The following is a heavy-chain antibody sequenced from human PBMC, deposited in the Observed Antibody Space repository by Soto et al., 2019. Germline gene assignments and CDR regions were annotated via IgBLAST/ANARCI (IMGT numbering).Heavy chain of an antibody. V-gene: IGHV3-74*01. CDR1: GFTFSVYW. J-gene: IGHJ6*02. Sequence: PGGSLRLSCAASGFTFSVYWMHWVRQAPGKGLVWVSRMKTDASSATYADSVKGRFTISRDNAKNSVSLQMNSLRAEDTAVYYCAREYTAWPLAYGLDVWGQGTTVTVSS. CDR3: AREYTAWPLAYGLDV. CDR2: MKTDASSA. D-gene: IGHD2-2*02.